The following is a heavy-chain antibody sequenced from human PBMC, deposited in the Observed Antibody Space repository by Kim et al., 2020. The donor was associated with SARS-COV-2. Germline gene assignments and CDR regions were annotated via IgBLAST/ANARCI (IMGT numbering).Heavy chain of an antibody. V-gene: IGHV3-23*01. CDR2: ISGSGGST. CDR1: GFTFSSYA. J-gene: IGHJ6*02. D-gene: IGHD3-16*01. CDR3: ARFPGGRFPQHYYGMDV. Sequence: GGSLRLSCAASGFTFSSYAMSWVRQAPGKGLEWVSAISGSGGSTYYADSVKGRFTISRDNSKNTLYLQMNSLRAEDTAVYYCARFPGGRFPQHYYGMDVWGQGTTVTVSS.